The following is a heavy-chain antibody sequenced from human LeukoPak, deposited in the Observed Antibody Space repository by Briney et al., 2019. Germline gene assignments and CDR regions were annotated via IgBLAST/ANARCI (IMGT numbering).Heavy chain of an antibody. CDR2: ISGSGGST. J-gene: IGHJ3*02. CDR1: GFTFSSYA. CDR3: AKGDTICGFDI. D-gene: IGHD3-9*01. Sequence: GGSLRLSCAASGFTFSSYAMSWVRQAPGKGLEWVSAISGSGGSTYYADPVKGRFTISRDNSKSTLYLQMNSLRAEDTAVYYCAKGDTICGFDIWGQGAMVTVSS. V-gene: IGHV3-23*01.